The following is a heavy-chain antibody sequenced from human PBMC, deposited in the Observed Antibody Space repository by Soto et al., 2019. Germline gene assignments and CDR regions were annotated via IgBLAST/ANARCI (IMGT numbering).Heavy chain of an antibody. CDR3: AHRPRGYSYHFDY. J-gene: IGHJ4*02. CDR2: IYWDDDE. V-gene: IGHV2-5*02. D-gene: IGHD5-18*01. Sequence: QITLKESGPTLVKPTQTLTLTCTFSGFSLTTRGVGVGWIRQPPGKALEWLALIYWDDDEGYSPSLKSRLTITMDTSKTQVVLTITNMDPVDTATYYCAHRPRGYSYHFDYWGQGTLVTVSS. CDR1: GFSLTTRGVG.